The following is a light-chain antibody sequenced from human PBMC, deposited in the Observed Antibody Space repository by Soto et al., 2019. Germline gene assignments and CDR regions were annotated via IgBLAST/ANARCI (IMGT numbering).Light chain of an antibody. CDR1: QSIGNY. CDR2: DAS. J-gene: IGKJ5*01. Sequence: IVMTQSPATLSVSPGERATLSCRASQSIGNYLAWFQQKPGQAPRLLIYDASNRATGIPARFSGSGSGTDFTLTISSLEPEDFAVYYCQQRSNWPPITFGQGTRLEIK. CDR3: QQRSNWPPIT. V-gene: IGKV3-11*01.